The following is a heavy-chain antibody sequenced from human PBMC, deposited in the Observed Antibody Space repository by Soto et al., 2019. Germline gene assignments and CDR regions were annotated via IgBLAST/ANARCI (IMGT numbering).Heavy chain of an antibody. J-gene: IGHJ3*02. CDR2: IIPILGIA. V-gene: IGHV1-69*02. Sequence: SVKVSCKASGGTFSSYTISWVRQAPGQGLEWMGRIIPILGIANYAQKFQGRVTITADKSTSTAYMELSSLRSEDTAVYYCARISLTGYCSRTSFPTIWGQGTMVTV. D-gene: IGHD2-2*01. CDR1: GGTFSSYT. CDR3: ARISLTGYCSRTSFPTI.